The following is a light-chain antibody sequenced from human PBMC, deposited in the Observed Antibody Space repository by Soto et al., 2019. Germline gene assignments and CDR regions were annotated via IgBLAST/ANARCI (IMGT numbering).Light chain of an antibody. CDR2: DVS. J-gene: IGLJ2*01. Sequence: QSVLTQPASVSGSPGQSITISCTGTSSDVGGYNYVSWYQQHPGKAPKLMMYDVSNRPSGVSNRFSGSKSGNTASLTISGLQAEDEAAYYCSSYTSSSTLDVVFGGGTQVTVL. CDR3: SSYTSSSTLDVV. CDR1: SSDVGGYNY. V-gene: IGLV2-14*01.